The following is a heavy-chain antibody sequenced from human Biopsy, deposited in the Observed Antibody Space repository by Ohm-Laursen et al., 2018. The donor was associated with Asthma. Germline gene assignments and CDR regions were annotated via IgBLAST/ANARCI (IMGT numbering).Heavy chain of an antibody. Sequence: GTLSLTCTVSPGSINDYYWNCIRQFPGKGLEWIGYVHSTGSTRFNPSLKSRLTISVDTSVDQVSLKLTSVTAADTAVYYCARATSTWSQSGPHYFDHWGQGTLVTVSS. CDR1: PGSINDYY. J-gene: IGHJ4*02. V-gene: IGHV4-59*01. CDR2: VHSTGST. D-gene: IGHD6-13*01. CDR3: ARATSTWSQSGPHYFDH.